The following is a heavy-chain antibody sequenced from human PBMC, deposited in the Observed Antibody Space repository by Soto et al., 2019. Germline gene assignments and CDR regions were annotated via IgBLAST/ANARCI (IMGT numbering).Heavy chain of an antibody. D-gene: IGHD2-2*01. V-gene: IGHV3-72*01. CDR1: GFTFSDHY. CDR3: AREFRGYFCSSTSCPNDAFDI. CDR2: TRNKANSYTT. Sequence: GGSLRLSCAASGFTFSDHYMDWVRQAPGKGLEWVGRTRNKANSYTTEYAASVKGRFTISRDDSKNSLYLQMNSLKTEDTAVYYCAREFRGYFCSSTSCPNDAFDIWGQGTMVTVS. J-gene: IGHJ3*02.